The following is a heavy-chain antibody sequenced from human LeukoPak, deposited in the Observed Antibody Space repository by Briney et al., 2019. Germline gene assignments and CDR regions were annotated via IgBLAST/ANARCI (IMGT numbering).Heavy chain of an antibody. CDR1: GYTFTSYG. D-gene: IGHD2-15*01. J-gene: IGHJ4*02. CDR3: ARGTIGYCSGGSCYSLDYFDY. V-gene: IGHV1-18*01. Sequence: ASVKVSCKASGYTFTSYGISWVRQAPGQGLEWMGWISAYNGNTNYAQKLQGRVTMTTDTSTSTAYMELRSLRSDDTAVYYCARGTIGYCSGGSCYSLDYFDYWGQGTLVTVSS. CDR2: ISAYNGNT.